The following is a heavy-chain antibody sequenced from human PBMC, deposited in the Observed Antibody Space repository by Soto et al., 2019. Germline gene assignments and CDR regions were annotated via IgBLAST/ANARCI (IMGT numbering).Heavy chain of an antibody. Sequence: GGSLRVSGAGSGCTVSNNYLSWVRQAPGKGLEWVSVIYSGGSTHYADSVKGRFTITRDNSKNMLYLEMNSLKADDTAVYYCAKGAIISGYDWGAFDYWGQGTLVTVSS. CDR1: GCTVSNNY. D-gene: IGHD5-12*01. J-gene: IGHJ4*02. CDR2: IYSGGST. CDR3: AKGAIISGYDWGAFDY. V-gene: IGHV3-66*01.